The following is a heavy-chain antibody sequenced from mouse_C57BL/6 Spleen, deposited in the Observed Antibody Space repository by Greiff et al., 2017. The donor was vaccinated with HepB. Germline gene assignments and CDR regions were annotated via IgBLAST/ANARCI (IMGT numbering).Heavy chain of an antibody. CDR2: INPNNGGT. V-gene: IGHV1-22*01. J-gene: IGHJ2*01. Sequence: DVKLQESGPELVKPGASVKMSCKASGYTFTDYNMHWVKQSHGKSLEWIGYINPNNGGTSYNQKFKGKATLTVNKSSSTAYMELRSLTSEDSAVYYCAKEGNWDEDFDYWGQGTTLTVSS. D-gene: IGHD4-1*01. CDR3: AKEGNWDEDFDY. CDR1: GYTFTDYN.